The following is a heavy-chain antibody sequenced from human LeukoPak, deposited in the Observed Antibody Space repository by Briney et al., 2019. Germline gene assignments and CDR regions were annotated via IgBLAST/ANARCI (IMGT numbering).Heavy chain of an antibody. CDR2: VGGGGDTP. CDR1: GFNFRDFA. J-gene: IGHJ4*02. D-gene: IGHD3-16*01. CDR3: AKDHSVSPGLVFQVDS. Sequence: GGSLRLSCAASGFNFRDFAMNWVRQAPGKGLEWVSAVGGGGDTPYYAKSLKGRFTISRDNSRNTLYLKLDRLRVEDTATYYCAKDHSVSPGLVFQVDSRGQGTLVIVSS. V-gene: IGHV3-23*01.